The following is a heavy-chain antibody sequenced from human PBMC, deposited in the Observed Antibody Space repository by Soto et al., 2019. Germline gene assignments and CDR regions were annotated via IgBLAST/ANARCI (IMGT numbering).Heavy chain of an antibody. Sequence: EVQLLESGGGLVQPGGSLRLSCAASGFTFSSYAVSWVRQAPGKGPEWISSISGSGSTIYYADSVKGRFTISRDNSKNTLYLQMSSLRAEDTAVYYCAKVFYYYDSSGYYYFDYWVQGTLVTVSS. CDR2: ISGSGSTI. D-gene: IGHD3-22*01. CDR1: GFTFSSYA. V-gene: IGHV3-23*01. CDR3: AKVFYYYDSSGYYYFDY. J-gene: IGHJ4*02.